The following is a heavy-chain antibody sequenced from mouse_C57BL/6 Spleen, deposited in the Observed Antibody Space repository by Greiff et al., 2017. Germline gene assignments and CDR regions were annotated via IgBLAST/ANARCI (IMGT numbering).Heavy chain of an antibody. CDR2: IHPNSGST. V-gene: IGHV1-64*01. J-gene: IGHJ4*01. CDR1: GYTFTSYW. D-gene: IGHD2-3*01. CDR3: ARSSDGYFGDYYAMDY. Sequence: QVQLKESGAELVKPGASVKLSCKASGYTFTSYWMHWVKQRPGQGLEWIGMIHPNSGSTNYNEKFKSKATLTVDKSSSTAYMQLSSLTSEDSAVYYCARSSDGYFGDYYAMDYWGQGTSVTVSS.